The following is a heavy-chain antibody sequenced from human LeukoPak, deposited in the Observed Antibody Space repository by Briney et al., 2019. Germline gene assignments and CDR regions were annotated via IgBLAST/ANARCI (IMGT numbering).Heavy chain of an antibody. CDR1: GFTFSSNA. Sequence: PGGSLRLSCAASGFTFSSNAMSWVRQAPGKGLEWVSAISGSGGSTYYADSVKGRFTISRDNSKNTLYLQMNSLRAEDTAVYYCAKDGGGSYIFFDYWGQGTLVTVSS. J-gene: IGHJ4*02. CDR2: ISGSGGST. CDR3: AKDGGGSYIFFDY. D-gene: IGHD1-26*01. V-gene: IGHV3-23*01.